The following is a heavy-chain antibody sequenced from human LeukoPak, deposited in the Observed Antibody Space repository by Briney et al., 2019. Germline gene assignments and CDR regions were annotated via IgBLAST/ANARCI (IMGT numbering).Heavy chain of an antibody. J-gene: IGHJ5*02. CDR3: ARGKSGANWFDP. D-gene: IGHD2-15*01. CDR2: IYTSGST. V-gene: IGHV4-4*07. Sequence: SETLSLTCTGSGGSISSYYWSWIRQPAGKGMKWIGRIYTSGSTNYNPSLKSRVTMSVDTSKNQFSLKLSSVTAADTAVYYCARGKSGANWFDPWGQGTLVTVSS. CDR1: GGSISSYY.